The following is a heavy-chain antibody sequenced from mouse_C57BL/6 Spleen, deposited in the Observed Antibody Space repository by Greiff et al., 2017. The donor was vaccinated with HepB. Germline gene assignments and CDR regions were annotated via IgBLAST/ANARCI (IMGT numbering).Heavy chain of an antibody. D-gene: IGHD1-1*01. J-gene: IGHJ4*01. V-gene: IGHV1-52*01. Sequence: QVQLKQPGAELVRPGSSVKLSCKASGYTFTSYWMHWVKQRPIQGLEWIGNIDPSDSETHYNQKFKDKATLTVDKSSSTAYMQLSSLTSEDSAVYCCARGGLYGSSYDAMDYWGQGTSVTVSS. CDR2: IDPSDSET. CDR3: ARGGLYGSSYDAMDY. CDR1: GYTFTSYW.